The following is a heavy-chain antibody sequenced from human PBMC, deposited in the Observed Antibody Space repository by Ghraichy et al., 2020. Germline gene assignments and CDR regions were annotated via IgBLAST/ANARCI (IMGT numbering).Heavy chain of an antibody. CDR3: ARVPDSGYDFLVFDY. CDR2: IYYSGST. J-gene: IGHJ4*02. Sequence: SETLSLTCTVSGGSISSYYWSWIRQPPGKGLEWIGYIYYSGSTNYNPSLKSRVTISVDTSKNQFSLKLSSVTAADTAVYYCARVPDSGYDFLVFDYWGQGTLVTVSS. D-gene: IGHD5-12*01. CDR1: GGSISSYY. V-gene: IGHV4-59*01.